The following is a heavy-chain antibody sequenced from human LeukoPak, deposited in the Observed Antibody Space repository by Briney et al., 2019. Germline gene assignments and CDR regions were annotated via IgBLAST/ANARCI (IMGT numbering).Heavy chain of an antibody. Sequence: GGSLRLSCAASGFTFSSYSMNWVRQAPGKGLEWVSSISSSSSYIYYADSVKGRFTISRDNAKNSLYLQMNSLRAEDTAVYYCAGVNGDYVWGSYRYTHFDYWGQGTLVTVSS. CDR2: ISSSSSYI. V-gene: IGHV3-21*01. CDR1: GFTFSSYS. D-gene: IGHD3-16*02. J-gene: IGHJ4*02. CDR3: AGVNGDYVWGSYRYTHFDY.